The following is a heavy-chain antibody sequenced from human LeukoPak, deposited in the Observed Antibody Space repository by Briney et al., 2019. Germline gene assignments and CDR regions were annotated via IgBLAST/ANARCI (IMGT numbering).Heavy chain of an antibody. D-gene: IGHD1-26*01. V-gene: IGHV4-59*01. CDR1: GGSFSGYY. J-gene: IGHJ4*02. CDR3: ARDTQRYSGSYRYFDY. CDR2: IYYSGST. Sequence: SETLSLTCAVYGGSFSGYYWSWIRQPPGKGLEWIGYIYYSGSTNYNPSLKSRVTISVDTSKNQFSLKLSSVTAADTAVYYCARDTQRYSGSYRYFDYWGQGTLVTVSS.